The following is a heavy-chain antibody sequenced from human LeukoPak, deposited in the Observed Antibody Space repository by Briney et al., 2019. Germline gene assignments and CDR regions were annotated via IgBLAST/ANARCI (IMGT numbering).Heavy chain of an antibody. Sequence: GASVKVSCKASGYTFTSYAMHWVRQAPGQRLEWMGWINAGNGNTKYSQKFQGRVTITRDTSASTAYMELSSLRSEDTAVYYCARDGHCGSDCYSPDYWGQGTLVTVSS. V-gene: IGHV1-3*01. CDR2: INAGNGNT. D-gene: IGHD2-21*02. J-gene: IGHJ4*02. CDR3: ARDGHCGSDCYSPDY. CDR1: GYTFTSYA.